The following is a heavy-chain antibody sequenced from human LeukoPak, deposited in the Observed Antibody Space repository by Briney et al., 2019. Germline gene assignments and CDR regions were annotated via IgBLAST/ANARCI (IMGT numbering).Heavy chain of an antibody. Sequence: PGGSLRLSCAASGFTFSSYAMSWVRQAPGKGLEWVSTISNSGGSTYYADSVKGRFTISRDNARNSLYLQMNSLRVDDTAVYYCYPHYYGSGNLNWFDPWGQGTLVTVSS. J-gene: IGHJ5*02. V-gene: IGHV3-23*01. CDR2: ISNSGGST. D-gene: IGHD3-10*01. CDR3: YPHYYGSGNLNWFDP. CDR1: GFTFSSYA.